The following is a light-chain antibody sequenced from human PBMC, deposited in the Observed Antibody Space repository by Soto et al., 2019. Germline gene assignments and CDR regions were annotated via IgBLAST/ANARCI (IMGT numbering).Light chain of an antibody. Sequence: QSVLTQPPSASGSPGQSVTISCTGTSSDVGGYNYVSWYQQHPGKAPKLMIYEVSKRPSGVPDRFSGSKSCNTASLTVSGLQAEDEADYYCSSYAGSNNSLYVFGTGTKLTVL. J-gene: IGLJ1*01. CDR1: SSDVGGYNY. CDR3: SSYAGSNNSLYV. V-gene: IGLV2-8*01. CDR2: EVS.